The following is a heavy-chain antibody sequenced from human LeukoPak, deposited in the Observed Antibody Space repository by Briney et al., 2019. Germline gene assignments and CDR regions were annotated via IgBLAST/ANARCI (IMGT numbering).Heavy chain of an antibody. CDR1: GFTFSDFY. J-gene: IGHJ4*02. V-gene: IGHV3-11*05. CDR3: ARDREGIRRGAYYFDY. Sequence: GGSVTLFCAASGFTFSDFYMSWIRQAPGKGPEWVSYIRSTSSYTNYADSVKGRFTISRDNSKNSLYLQMNSLRAEDTAVYYCARDREGIRRGAYYFDYWGQGTLVTVSS. CDR2: IRSTSSYT. D-gene: IGHD3-10*01.